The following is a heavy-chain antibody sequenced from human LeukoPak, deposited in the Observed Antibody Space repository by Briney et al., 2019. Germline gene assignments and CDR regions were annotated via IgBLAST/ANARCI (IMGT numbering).Heavy chain of an antibody. J-gene: IGHJ4*02. D-gene: IGHD4-23*01. CDR3: ARGNGGSSEFDY. Sequence: SETLSLTCTVSGGSISSGTNFWTWIRQPAGKGLEWIGRIVSRGSTYYNPSLRSRITISLDTSKNQFSLTLSSVTAADTAMYYCARGNGGSSEFDYWGQGTLVTVSS. V-gene: IGHV4-61*02. CDR1: GGSISSGTNF. CDR2: IVSRGST.